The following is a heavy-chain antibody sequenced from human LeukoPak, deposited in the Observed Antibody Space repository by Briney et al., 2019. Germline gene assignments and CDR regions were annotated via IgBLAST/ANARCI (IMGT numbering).Heavy chain of an antibody. J-gene: IGHJ4*02. CDR2: VYYSGDT. V-gene: IGHV4-59*12. CDR1: GGSISGYY. D-gene: IGHD5-12*01. CDR3: ARDHSGDGYYFDY. Sequence: PSETLSLTCTVSGGSISGYYWSWIRQPPGKGLEWIAYVYYSGDTDYNPSLKSRVTISLDTSKNQFSLTLHSVTAADTAMYHCARDHSGDGYYFDYWGQGTLVTVSS.